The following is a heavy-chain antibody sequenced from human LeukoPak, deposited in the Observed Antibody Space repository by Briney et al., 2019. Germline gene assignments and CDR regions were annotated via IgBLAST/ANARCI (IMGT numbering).Heavy chain of an antibody. CDR2: IYHSGST. CDR1: GGSISSYY. J-gene: IGHJ4*02. V-gene: IGHV4-59*08. CDR3: ARRGYYGSGSPSDY. D-gene: IGHD3-10*01. Sequence: PSETLSLTCTVSGGSISSYYWSWIRQPPGKGLEWIGSIYHSGSTYYNPSLKSRVTISVDTSKNQFSLKLSSVTAADTAVYYCARRGYYGSGSPSDYWGQGTLVTVSS.